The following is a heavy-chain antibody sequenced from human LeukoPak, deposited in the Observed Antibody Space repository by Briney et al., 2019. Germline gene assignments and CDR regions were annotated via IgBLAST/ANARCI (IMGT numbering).Heavy chain of an antibody. J-gene: IGHJ4*02. V-gene: IGHV3-64*02. Sequence: GGSLRLSCAASGFTFSLHDMHWVRQAPGKGPEYVSAINDNGVYTYYADSVRGRFTISRDNSKNKLYLQMGSLRAEDMAVYYCARALKSGNYDFWGQGTLVTVSS. D-gene: IGHD1-26*01. CDR3: ARALKSGNYDF. CDR2: INDNGVYT. CDR1: GFTFSLHD.